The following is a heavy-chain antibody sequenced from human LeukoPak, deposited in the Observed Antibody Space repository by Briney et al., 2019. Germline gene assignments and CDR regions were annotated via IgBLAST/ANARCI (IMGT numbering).Heavy chain of an antibody. CDR2: ISYDGSSK. J-gene: IGHJ4*02. V-gene: IGHV3-30*04. CDR1: GFTFSTYA. Sequence: GGSLRLSCAASGFTFSTYAMHWVRQAPGKGLEWVAVISYDGSSKYYADSVKGRFTISRDNGKSSLYLQMRSLRAEDTAVYYCASGPGLDYWGQGTLVTVSS. CDR3: ASGPGLDY.